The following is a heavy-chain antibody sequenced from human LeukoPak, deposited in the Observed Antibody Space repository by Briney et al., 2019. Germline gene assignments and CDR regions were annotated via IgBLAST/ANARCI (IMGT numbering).Heavy chain of an antibody. D-gene: IGHD3-3*01. CDR3: ARGITISYYYYYMDV. Sequence: ASVKVSCKASGYTFTGYYMHWVRQAPGQGLEWMGWINPNSGGTNYAQKFQGWVTMTRDTSISTAYMELSSLRSEDTAVYYCARGITISYYYYYMDVWGKGTTVTVSS. CDR2: INPNSGGT. J-gene: IGHJ6*03. CDR1: GYTFTGYY. V-gene: IGHV1-2*04.